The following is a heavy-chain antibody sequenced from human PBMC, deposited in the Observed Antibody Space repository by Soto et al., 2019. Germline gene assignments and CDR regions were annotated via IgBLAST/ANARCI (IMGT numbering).Heavy chain of an antibody. CDR3: AMDKDRQHLGGNYYYILDV. CDR2: IMPIFRTP. D-gene: IGHD2-2*03. J-gene: IGHJ6*02. V-gene: IGHV1-69*12. Sequence: QVQLEQSGAEVKKPGSSVKVSCKASGGTFSNSAISWVRQAPGQGLEWMGGIMPIFRTPDYAQRFQGRVTITADESTSTAYMELSGLRPDDTAVYYCAMDKDRQHLGGNYYYILDVWGQGTTVTVSS. CDR1: GGTFSNSA.